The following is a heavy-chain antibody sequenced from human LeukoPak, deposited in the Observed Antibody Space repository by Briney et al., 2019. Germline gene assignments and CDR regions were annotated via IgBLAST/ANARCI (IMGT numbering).Heavy chain of an antibody. CDR3: ARGPYCSSTSCLIAAAANWFDP. J-gene: IGHJ5*02. CDR1: GGSFSGYY. Sequence: PSETLSLTCAVYGGSFSGYYWSWIRQPPGKGLXXXXEINHSGSTNYNPSLKSRVTISVDTSKNQFSLKLSSVTAADTAVYFCARGPYCSSTSCLIAAAANWFDPWGQGTLVTVSS. V-gene: IGHV4-34*01. CDR2: INHSGST. D-gene: IGHD2-2*01.